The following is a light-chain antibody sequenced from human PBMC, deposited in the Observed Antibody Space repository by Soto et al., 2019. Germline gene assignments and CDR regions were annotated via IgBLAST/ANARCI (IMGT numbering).Light chain of an antibody. CDR1: TGTVTSGYF. J-gene: IGLJ3*02. CDR3: LLYYGDVNWV. Sequence: QTVVTKEPSLTVPPGGTVTLTCASSTGTVTSGYFPSWFQKKPGQAPRALIYSTSNRHSWTTARFSGSLLGGKAALTLSAVQREDEADYYCLLYYGDVNWVFGGGTKVTVL. V-gene: IGLV7-43*01. CDR2: STS.